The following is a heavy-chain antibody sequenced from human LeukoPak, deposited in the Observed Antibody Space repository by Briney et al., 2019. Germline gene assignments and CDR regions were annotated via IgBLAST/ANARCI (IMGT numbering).Heavy chain of an antibody. V-gene: IGHV4-38-2*02. J-gene: IGHJ3*02. CDR1: GYSISSGYY. Sequence: KPSETLSLTCTVSGYSISSGYYWGWIRQPPGKGLEWIANIYHSGSTYYNPSLKSRVTISVDTSKNQFSLKLSSVTAADTAVYYCARRGYDILTGDAFDIWGQGTMVTVSS. D-gene: IGHD3-9*01. CDR3: ARRGYDILTGDAFDI. CDR2: IYHSGST.